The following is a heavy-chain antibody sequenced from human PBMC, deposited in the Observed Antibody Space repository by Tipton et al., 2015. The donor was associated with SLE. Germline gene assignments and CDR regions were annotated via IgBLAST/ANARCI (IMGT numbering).Heavy chain of an antibody. J-gene: IGHJ5*02. Sequence: LRLSCTVSGGSVSSSSKYWAWIRQPPGKGLEWIGSIYYTGTTTYYNSFLKSRATMSVDTSKNQFSLRLTSVIAADTAVYYCARLHGYSYGLNWFDPWGQGTLISVSS. CDR1: GGSVSSSSKY. CDR3: ARLHGYSYGLNWFDP. CDR2: IYYTGTTT. D-gene: IGHD5-18*01. V-gene: IGHV4-39*07.